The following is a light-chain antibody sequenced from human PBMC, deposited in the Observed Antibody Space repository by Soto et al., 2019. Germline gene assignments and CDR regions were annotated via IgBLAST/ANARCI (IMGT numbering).Light chain of an antibody. CDR1: QSINAH. Sequence: EVVMTQSPATLSVSPGERVTLSFRASQSINAHLAWYQQKPVQAPRLLIHGASPRATGIPARFSGSGFVTEFILTIRSLQAQDFAVYYCQQYNTWLWTFGQGTKEE. V-gene: IGKV3-15*01. J-gene: IGKJ1*01. CDR2: GAS. CDR3: QQYNTWLWT.